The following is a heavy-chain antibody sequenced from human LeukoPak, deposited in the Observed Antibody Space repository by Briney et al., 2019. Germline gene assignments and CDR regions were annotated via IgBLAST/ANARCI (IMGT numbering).Heavy chain of an antibody. Sequence: GGSLRLSCAASGFTFSSYSMTWVRQAPGKGLEWVSYISSSSSTIYYADSVKGRFTISRDNAKNSLYLQMNSLRAEDTAVYYCARYYDSSGFGAFDIWGQGTMVTVSS. D-gene: IGHD3-22*01. V-gene: IGHV3-48*01. CDR2: ISSSSSTI. CDR3: ARYYDSSGFGAFDI. CDR1: GFTFSSYS. J-gene: IGHJ3*02.